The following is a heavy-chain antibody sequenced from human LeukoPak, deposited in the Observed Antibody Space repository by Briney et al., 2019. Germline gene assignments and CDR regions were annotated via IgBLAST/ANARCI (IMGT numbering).Heavy chain of an antibody. CDR1: GGSISDYY. J-gene: IGHJ4*02. CDR2: IYYSGIT. CDR3: TRVSVHGYSDY. Sequence: SETLSLTCTVSGGSISDYYWSRIRQPPGKGLEWIGYIYYSGITKYNPSLKSRVTISVDTSKNQFSLKLSSVTAADTAVYYCTRVSVHGYSDYWGQGTLVTVSS. D-gene: IGHD3-10*01. V-gene: IGHV4-59*01.